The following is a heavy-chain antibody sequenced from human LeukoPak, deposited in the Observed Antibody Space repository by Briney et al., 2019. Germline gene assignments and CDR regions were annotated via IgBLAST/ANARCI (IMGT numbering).Heavy chain of an antibody. CDR2: ISGSGGSA. CDR3: AKDPYYDILTGYYDLVDY. D-gene: IGHD3-9*01. CDR1: GFTFSSYA. Sequence: GGSLRLSCAASGFTFSSYAMSWVRQAPGKGLEWVPAISGSGGSAYYADSVKGRFTISRDNSKNTLYLQMNSLRAEDTAVYYCAKDPYYDILTGYYDLVDYWGQGTLVTVSS. V-gene: IGHV3-23*01. J-gene: IGHJ4*02.